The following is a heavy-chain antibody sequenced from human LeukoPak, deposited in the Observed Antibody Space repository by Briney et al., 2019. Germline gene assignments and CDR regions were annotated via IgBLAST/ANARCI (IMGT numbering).Heavy chain of an antibody. D-gene: IGHD6-19*01. Sequence: ASVKVSCKASGYTFTGYYMHWVRQAPGQGLEWMGLINPNSGGTNYAQKFQGRVTMTRDTSISTAYMELSRLRSDDTAVYYCARGRGSGWYVGGDYWGREPWSPSPQ. CDR3: ARGRGSGWYVGGDY. V-gene: IGHV1-2*02. CDR2: INPNSGGT. CDR1: GYTFTGYY. J-gene: IGHJ4*02.